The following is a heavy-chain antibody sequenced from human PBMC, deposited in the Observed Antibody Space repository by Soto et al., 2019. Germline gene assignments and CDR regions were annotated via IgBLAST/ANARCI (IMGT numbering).Heavy chain of an antibody. CDR2: ISYSGST. V-gene: IGHV4-30-4*01. CDR3: ATMGTPATGLYFFDY. J-gene: IGHJ4*02. D-gene: IGHD2-15*01. Sequence: SETLSLTCTVSGGSISSGNYYWSWIRQPPGKGLEWIGFISYSGSTYYSTSLKSRVTISVDTSESQFSLNLSFVTAADTSVYYCATMGTPATGLYFFDYWGQGSLVTVSS. CDR1: GGSISSGNYY.